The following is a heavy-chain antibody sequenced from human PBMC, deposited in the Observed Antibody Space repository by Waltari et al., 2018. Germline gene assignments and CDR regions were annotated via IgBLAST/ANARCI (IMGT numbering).Heavy chain of an antibody. Sequence: QMLLQESGPELVKPSETLSLTCDGPGYSISSGYSWGWIRQPPGQGLEWIGKIYQSGSTFYNPSLKSRVTISVDTSKNQFTLKLSSVTAADTAVYYCARIDYIGYCDFWGRGTLVTVSS. V-gene: IGHV4-38-2*01. CDR2: IYQSGST. CDR3: ARIDYIGYCDF. J-gene: IGHJ4*02. CDR1: GYSISSGYS. D-gene: IGHD5-12*01.